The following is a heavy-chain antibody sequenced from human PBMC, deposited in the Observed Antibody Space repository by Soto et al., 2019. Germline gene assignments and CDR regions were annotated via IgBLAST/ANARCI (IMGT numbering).Heavy chain of an antibody. Sequence: EMQLVQSGGGLVQPGGSLRLSCAASGFTFSSYEMHWVRQAPGKGLEWISYISSSGTGTYYADSVRGRVTMSRDNTKNSVSLQMYSLRAEDTAIYYCVRDLHEPLAAEAVREANWGQGTQVTVSS. CDR3: VRDLHEPLAAEAVREAN. V-gene: IGHV3-48*03. D-gene: IGHD6-25*01. CDR2: ISSSGTGT. J-gene: IGHJ4*02. CDR1: GFTFSSYE.